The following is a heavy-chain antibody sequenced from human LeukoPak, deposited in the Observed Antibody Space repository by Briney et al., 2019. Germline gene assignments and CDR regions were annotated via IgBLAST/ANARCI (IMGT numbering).Heavy chain of an antibody. Sequence: GRSLRLSRAASGFAFSSFAISWGRPAPGKGLEWVSSISGSGGSTCYADSVKGRFTISRDGSKNTLYVQMNSLRAEDTAVYYCAKGVGTNKGGYYFDYWGQGTPVTVSS. CDR3: AKGVGTNKGGYYFDY. D-gene: IGHD1-26*01. CDR2: ISGSGGST. J-gene: IGHJ4*02. CDR1: GFAFSSFA. V-gene: IGHV3-23*01.